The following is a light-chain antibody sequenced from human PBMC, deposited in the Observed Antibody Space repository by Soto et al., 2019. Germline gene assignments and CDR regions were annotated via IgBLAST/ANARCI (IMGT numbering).Light chain of an antibody. CDR3: QQLNSYPPFT. CDR2: AAS. CDR1: QGMSSY. Sequence: DIQLTQSPSFLSASVGDRVTITCRASQGMSSYLAWYQQKPGKAPKLMIYAASTLQSGVPSRFSGSGSGTEFTLTISSLQHEDFATYYCQQLNSYPPFTFGPGTKVDI. J-gene: IGKJ3*01. V-gene: IGKV1-9*01.